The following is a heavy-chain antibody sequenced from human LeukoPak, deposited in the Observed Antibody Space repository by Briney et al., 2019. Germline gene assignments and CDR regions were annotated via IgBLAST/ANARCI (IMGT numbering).Heavy chain of an antibody. J-gene: IGHJ4*02. D-gene: IGHD6-19*01. Sequence: PSETLSLTCTVSGGSLSSSSYYWGWIRQPPGKGLEWIGSIYYSGSTYYNPSLKSRVTISVDTSKNQFSLKLSSVTAADTAVYYCASMSIAVAGKPGYWGQGTLVTVSS. CDR1: GGSLSSSSYY. CDR3: ASMSIAVAGKPGY. CDR2: IYYSGST. V-gene: IGHV4-39*07.